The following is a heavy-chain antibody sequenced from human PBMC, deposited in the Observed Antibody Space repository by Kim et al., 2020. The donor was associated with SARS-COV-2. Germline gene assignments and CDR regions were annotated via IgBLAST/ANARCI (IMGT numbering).Heavy chain of an antibody. Sequence: SETLSLTCTVSGGSISSSSYYWGWIRQPPGKGLEWIGSIYYSGSTYYNPSLKSRVTISVDTSKNQFSLKLSSVTAADTAVYYCASLGRQLPRYYYYYYGMDVWGHGTTVTVSS. CDR2: IYYSGST. V-gene: IGHV4-39*07. CDR3: ASLGRQLPRYYYYYYGMDV. CDR1: GGSISSSSYY. D-gene: IGHD2-2*01. J-gene: IGHJ6*02.